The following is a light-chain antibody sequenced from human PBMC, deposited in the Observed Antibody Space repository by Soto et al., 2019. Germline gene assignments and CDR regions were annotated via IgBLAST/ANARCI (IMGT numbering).Light chain of an antibody. V-gene: IGKV3D-15*01. CDR1: QSVSSN. CDR2: GAS. Sequence: EIVMTQSPATLSVSPGERATLSCRAGQSVSSNLAWYQQKPGQAPRLLIYGASTRATGIPARFSGSGSGTEFTLTISSLQSEDFAVYYGQQYNNWPRFGGGTKVEIQ. J-gene: IGKJ4*01. CDR3: QQYNNWPR.